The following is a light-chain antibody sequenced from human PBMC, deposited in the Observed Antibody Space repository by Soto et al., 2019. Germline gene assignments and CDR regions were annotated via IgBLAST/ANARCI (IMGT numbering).Light chain of an antibody. V-gene: IGLV2-23*01. CDR3: CSYAGSSTLYV. Sequence: QPALTQPASVSGSPGQSLTISRTGNNKDVGRYNLVSWYQQLPGKAPKLMIFGGTKRPSGVSSRFSGSKSGNTASLTISGLQAEDEADYYCCSYAGSSTLYVFGTGTKVTVL. CDR1: NKDVGRYNL. J-gene: IGLJ1*01. CDR2: GGT.